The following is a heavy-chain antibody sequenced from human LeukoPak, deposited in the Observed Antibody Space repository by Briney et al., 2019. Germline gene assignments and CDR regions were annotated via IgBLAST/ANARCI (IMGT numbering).Heavy chain of an antibody. Sequence: SETLSLTCTVSGGSISSSSYYWGWLRQPPGKGLEWIGSIYYSGSNYYNPSLKSRISISVDTSKNQFSLRLTSGTAANTAVYYCARQTGSGLFILPGGQGTLVTVSS. J-gene: IGHJ4*02. D-gene: IGHD3/OR15-3a*01. CDR1: GGSISSSSYY. CDR3: ARQTGSGLFILP. V-gene: IGHV4-39*01. CDR2: IYYSGSN.